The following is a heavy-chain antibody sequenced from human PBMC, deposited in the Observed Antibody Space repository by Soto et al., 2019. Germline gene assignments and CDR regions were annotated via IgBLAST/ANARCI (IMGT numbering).Heavy chain of an antibody. CDR3: ARVPDV. CDR1: GGSFSSGGYS. CDR2: IYHSGST. V-gene: IGHV4-30-2*01. J-gene: IGHJ6*02. Sequence: PSETLSLTCAVYGGSFSSGGYSWTWIRQPPGKGLEWIGYIYHSGSTYYNPSLKSRVTISVDRSKNQFSLKLNSVTAADTAVYYCARVPDVWGQGTTVTVSS.